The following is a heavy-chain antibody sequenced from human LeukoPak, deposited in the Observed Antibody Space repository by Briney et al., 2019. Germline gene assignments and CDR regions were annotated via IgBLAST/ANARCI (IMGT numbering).Heavy chain of an antibody. CDR1: GGSISSYY. J-gene: IGHJ5*02. CDR3: ARGESSGSNWFDP. D-gene: IGHD3-22*01. V-gene: IGHV4-59*01. CDR2: IYYSGSS. Sequence: KASETLSLTCTVSGGSISSYYWSWIRQPPGKGLEWIGYIYYSGSSNYNPSLKSRVTLSVNTSKNQFSLKVSSVTAADTAVYYCARGESSGSNWFDPWGQGTLVTVSS.